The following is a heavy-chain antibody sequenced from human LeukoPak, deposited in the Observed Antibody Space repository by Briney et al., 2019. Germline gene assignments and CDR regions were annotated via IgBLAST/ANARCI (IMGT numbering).Heavy chain of an antibody. CDR2: IDSIGDST. V-gene: IGHV3-64*01. D-gene: IGHD2-2*01. Sequence: GGSLRLSCAASGFTFNSYALQWVRHAPGKGLEYISGIDSIGDSTYYANSVKGRFSISRDNSKNTVYLQMDSLKAEDMAVYYCARADCSSSSCYTVSYWGQGTLVTVSS. CDR3: ARADCSSSSCYTVSY. J-gene: IGHJ4*02. CDR1: GFTFNSYA.